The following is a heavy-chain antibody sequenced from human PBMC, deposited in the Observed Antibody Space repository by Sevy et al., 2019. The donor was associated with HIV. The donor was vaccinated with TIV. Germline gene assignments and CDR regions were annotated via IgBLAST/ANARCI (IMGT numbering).Heavy chain of an antibody. CDR3: TRLGYYGSSGYYNY. Sequence: GGSLRLSCAASGFTFSGSAMHWVRQASGKGLEWVGRIRSKANSYATAYAASVKGRFTISRDDSKNTVYLQMNSLKTEETAVYYCTRLGYYGSSGYYNYWGQGTLVTVSS. CDR2: IRSKANSYAT. CDR1: GFTFSGSA. D-gene: IGHD3-22*01. V-gene: IGHV3-73*01. J-gene: IGHJ4*02.